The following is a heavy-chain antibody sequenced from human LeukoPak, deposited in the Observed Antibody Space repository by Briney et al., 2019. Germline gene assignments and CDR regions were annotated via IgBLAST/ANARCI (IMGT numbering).Heavy chain of an antibody. V-gene: IGHV1-18*01. D-gene: IGHD1-26*01. J-gene: IGHJ4*02. CDR1: GYTLTSSG. Sequence: ASVKVSCKASGYTLTSSGFSWVRQAPGQALEWMGWISGNNGNTNYAQQFQGRVSMTIDTSTSTAYMELRSLRSDDTAVYFCARMRYGSNCFDYWGQGTLVTVSS. CDR3: ARMRYGSNCFDY. CDR2: ISGNNGNT.